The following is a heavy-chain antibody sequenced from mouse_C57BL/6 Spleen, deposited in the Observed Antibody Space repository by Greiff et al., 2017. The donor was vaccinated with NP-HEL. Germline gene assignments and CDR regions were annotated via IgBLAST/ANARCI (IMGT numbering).Heavy chain of an antibody. V-gene: IGHV5-9*01. J-gene: IGHJ1*03. CDR1: GFTFSSYT. CDR2: ISGGGGNT. D-gene: IGHD2-1*01. Sequence: EVKLVESGGGLVKPGGSLKLSCAASGFTFSSYTMSWVRQTPEKRLEWVATISGGGGNTYYPDSVKGRFTISRDNAKNTLYLQRSSLRSEDTALYYCARHGNHWYFDVWGTGTTVTVSS. CDR3: ARHGNHWYFDV.